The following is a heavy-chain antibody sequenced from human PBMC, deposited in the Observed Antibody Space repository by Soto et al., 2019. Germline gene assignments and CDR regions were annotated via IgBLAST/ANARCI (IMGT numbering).Heavy chain of an antibody. CDR2: ISYDGSNK. J-gene: IGHJ4*02. CDR3: ARDAQGVVNNYFDY. D-gene: IGHD3-3*01. Sequence: QVQLVESGGGVVQPGRSLRLSCAASGFTFSSYAMHWVRQAPSKGLEWVAVISYDGSNKYYADSVKGRFTISRDNSKNTLYLQMNSLRAEDTAVYYCARDAQGVVNNYFDYWGQGTLVTVSS. CDR1: GFTFSSYA. V-gene: IGHV3-30-3*01.